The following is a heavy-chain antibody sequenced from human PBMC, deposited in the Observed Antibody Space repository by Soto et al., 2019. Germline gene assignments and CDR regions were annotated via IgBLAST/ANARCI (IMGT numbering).Heavy chain of an antibody. CDR1: GYRFPHYW. CDR3: ARHRDSLSGYSDADN. Sequence: GEPVKLSGKASGYRFPHYWFTGLGQTPGTVLECMGMIDPSDSYSNYSPSFQGHVTMSVDKSISSAYLQFSSLKASDTAMYYCARHRDSLSGYSDADNWGPGTQVTVAS. V-gene: IGHV5-10-1*01. D-gene: IGHD3-9*01. CDR2: IDPSDSYS. J-gene: IGHJ4*02.